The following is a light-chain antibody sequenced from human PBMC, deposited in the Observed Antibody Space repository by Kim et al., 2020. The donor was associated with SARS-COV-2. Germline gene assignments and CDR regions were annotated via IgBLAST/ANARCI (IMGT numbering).Light chain of an antibody. J-gene: IGLJ2*01. CDR3: QSHDSKLSGYV. CDR1: NSNIGAGYD. Sequence: QSVLTQPPSVSGAPGQRVTISCTGSNSNIGAGYDVHWYQQLPGTAHKLLIYGNNERPSGVPDRFSASKSGASASLAITGLQFEDEADYYCQSHDSKLSGYVFGGGTKLTVL. CDR2: GNN. V-gene: IGLV1-40*01.